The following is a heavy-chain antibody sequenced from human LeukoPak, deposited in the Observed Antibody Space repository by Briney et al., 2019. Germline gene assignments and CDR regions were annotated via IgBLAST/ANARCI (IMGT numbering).Heavy chain of an antibody. CDR1: GFTFSSYS. CDR2: ISSSSSYI. Sequence: GGPLRLSCAASGFTFSSYSMNWVRQAPGKGLEWVSSISSSSSYIYYADSVKGRFTISRDNAKNSLYLQMNSLRGEDTAVYYCAKDTRPLYWGQGTLGTVSS. CDR3: AKDTRPLY. J-gene: IGHJ4*02. V-gene: IGHV3-21*01.